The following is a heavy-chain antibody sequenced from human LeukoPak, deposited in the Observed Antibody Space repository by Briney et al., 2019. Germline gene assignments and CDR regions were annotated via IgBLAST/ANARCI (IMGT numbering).Heavy chain of an antibody. CDR1: GGSISSSSYY. CDR2: IYYSGST. Sequence: SETLSLTCTVSGGSISSSSYYWGWIRQPPGKGLEWIVSIYYSGSTYYNPSLKSRVTISVDTSKNQFSLKLSSVTAADTAVYYCARGPIAGYFDWVVPVYYFDYWGQGTLVTVSS. V-gene: IGHV4-39*07. J-gene: IGHJ4*02. CDR3: ARGPIAGYFDWVVPVYYFDY. D-gene: IGHD3-9*01.